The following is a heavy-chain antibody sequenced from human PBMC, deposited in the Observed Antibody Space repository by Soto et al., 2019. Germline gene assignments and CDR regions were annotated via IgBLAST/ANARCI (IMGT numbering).Heavy chain of an antibody. Sequence: SETLSLTCAVYGGSFSGYYWSWIRQPPGKGLEWIGEINHSGSTNYNPSLKSRVTISVDTSKNQFSRKLSSVTATDTAVYYCAGNYEQNYYYYYMDVWGKGTTVTVSS. D-gene: IGHD4-4*01. CDR3: AGNYEQNYYYYYMDV. CDR2: INHSGST. V-gene: IGHV4-34*01. J-gene: IGHJ6*03. CDR1: GGSFSGYY.